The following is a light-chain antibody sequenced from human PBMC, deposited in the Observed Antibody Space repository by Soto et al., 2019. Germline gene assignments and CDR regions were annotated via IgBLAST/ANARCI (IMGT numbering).Light chain of an antibody. V-gene: IGLV7-46*01. CDR3: LLSYSGALVV. CDR2: DTS. Sequence: QAVVTQEPSLTVSPGGTVTLTCGSSTAAVTSGHYPYWFQQKPGQAPRTLIYDTSNKHSWTPARFSGSLLGGKAALSLSGAQHEDEAEYYCLLSYSGALVVFGGGTQLTVL. CDR1: TAAVTSGHY. J-gene: IGLJ7*01.